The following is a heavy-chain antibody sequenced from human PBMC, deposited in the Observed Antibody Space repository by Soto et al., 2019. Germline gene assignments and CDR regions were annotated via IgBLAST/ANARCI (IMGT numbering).Heavy chain of an antibody. D-gene: IGHD6-13*01. J-gene: IGHJ4*02. CDR3: AKTRGSSWYEGGYFDY. CDR1: GFTFDDYA. CDR2: ISWNSGRI. Sequence: EVQLVESGGGLVQPGRSLRLSCAASGFTFDDYAMHWVRQAPGKGLEWVSGISWNSGRIGYADSVKGRFTISRDNAKNSLYLQMNSLRAEDTALYYCAKTRGSSWYEGGYFDYWGQGTLVTVSS. V-gene: IGHV3-9*01.